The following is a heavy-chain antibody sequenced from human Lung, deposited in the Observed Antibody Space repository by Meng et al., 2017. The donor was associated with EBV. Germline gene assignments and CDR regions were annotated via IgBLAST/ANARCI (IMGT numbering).Heavy chain of an antibody. CDR2: IYHSGST. CDR1: GGSIRRVNW. D-gene: IGHD6-13*01. J-gene: IGHJ4*02. Sequence: QGRRQESGPGLLSLSGPWSSTCVVFGGSIRRVNWWSWVRQPPGKGLKWIGEIYHSGSTNYNPSLKSRVTISVDKSKNQFSLKLSSVTAADTAVYYCARVGPEENSSSSTWGQGTLVTVSS. V-gene: IGHV4-4*02. CDR3: ARVGPEENSSSST.